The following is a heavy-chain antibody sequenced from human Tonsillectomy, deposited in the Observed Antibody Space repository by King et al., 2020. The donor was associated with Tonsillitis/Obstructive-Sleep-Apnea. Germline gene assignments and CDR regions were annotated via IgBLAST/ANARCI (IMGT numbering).Heavy chain of an antibody. CDR1: GFTFDDYG. J-gene: IGHJ6*03. CDR2: INWNGGST. Sequence: VQLVEPGGGVVRPGGSLRLSCAASGFTFDDYGMSWVRQAPGKGLEWVSGINWNGGSTGYADSVKGRFTISRDNAKNSLYLQMNSLRAEDTALYYCARPKPPYGNSDYYYYYMDVWGKGTTVTVSS. V-gene: IGHV3-20*04. CDR3: ARPKPPYGNSDYYYYYMDV. D-gene: IGHD1-14*01.